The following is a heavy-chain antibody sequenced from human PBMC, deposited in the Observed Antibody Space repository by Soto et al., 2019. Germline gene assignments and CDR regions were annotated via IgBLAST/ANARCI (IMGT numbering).Heavy chain of an antibody. CDR3: AKDLWGSWTVDY. CDR1: GFTFQNYH. V-gene: IGHV1-46*02. CDR2: IHPSGDTT. D-gene: IGHD3-16*01. J-gene: IGHJ4*02. Sequence: QVQLVQSGAEVKEPGASVKVSCKASGFTFQNYHMHWVRQAPGQGLEWMGIIHPSGDTTTYAQNFQGRLAMTRDTSTSTAYMELSSLTSEDPAVYYCAKDLWGSWTVDYWGQGTLITVSS.